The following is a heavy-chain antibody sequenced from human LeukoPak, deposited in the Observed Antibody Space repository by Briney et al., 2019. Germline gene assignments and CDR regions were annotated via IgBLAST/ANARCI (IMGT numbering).Heavy chain of an antibody. CDR3: ARVRGYCSSTSCFGGNYYYYMDV. CDR2: INPSGGST. Sequence: ASVKVSCKASGYTFTSYYMHWVRQAPGQGLEWMGIINPSGGSTSYAQKFQGRVTMTRDTSTSTVYMELSSLRSEDTAVYYCARVRGYCSSTSCFGGNYYYYMDVWGKGTTVTISS. V-gene: IGHV1-46*01. J-gene: IGHJ6*03. D-gene: IGHD2-2*01. CDR1: GYTFTSYY.